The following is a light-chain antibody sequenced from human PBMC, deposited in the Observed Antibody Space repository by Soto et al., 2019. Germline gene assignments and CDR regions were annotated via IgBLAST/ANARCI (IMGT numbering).Light chain of an antibody. Sequence: EIVLTQSPGTLSLSPGARATLSFRASQSVSSTYLAWYQQKPVQAPRLLIYGALSRATGIPARFSGSGSGTAYTLTITRLEPEEFEVYYCHHYGSSPYTGGKGTKLESK. CDR3: HHYGSSPYT. CDR1: QSVSSTY. V-gene: IGKV3-20*01. J-gene: IGKJ2*01. CDR2: GAL.